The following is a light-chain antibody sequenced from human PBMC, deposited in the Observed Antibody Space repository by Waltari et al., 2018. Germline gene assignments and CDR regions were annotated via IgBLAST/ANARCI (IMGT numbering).Light chain of an antibody. CDR2: DAS. V-gene: IGKV3-11*01. Sequence: TQSPSTLSASVGDRVTITCRASQSVSSYLAWYQQKPGQAPRLLIYDASNRATGIPARFSGSGSGTDFTLTISSLEPEDFAVYYCQQRSNLWTFGQGTKVEIK. CDR3: QQRSNLWT. CDR1: QSVSSY. J-gene: IGKJ1*01.